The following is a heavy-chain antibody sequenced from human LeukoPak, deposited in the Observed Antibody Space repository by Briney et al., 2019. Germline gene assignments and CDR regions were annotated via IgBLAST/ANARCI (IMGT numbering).Heavy chain of an antibody. D-gene: IGHD5-18*01. CDR3: AREGDTAMGYGMDV. J-gene: IGHJ6*02. CDR2: IKQDGSEK. V-gene: IGHV3-7*01. Sequence: GGSLRLSCAASGFTFSSYAMSWVRQAPGKGLEWVANIKQDGSEKYSVYSVKGRFTISRDNAKNSLYLQMNSLRAEDTAVYYCAREGDTAMGYGMDVWGQGTTVTVSS. CDR1: GFTFSSYA.